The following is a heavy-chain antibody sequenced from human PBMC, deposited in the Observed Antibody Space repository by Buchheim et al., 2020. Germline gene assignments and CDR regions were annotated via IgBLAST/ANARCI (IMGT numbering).Heavy chain of an antibody. CDR1: GGSFSGYY. Sequence: QVQLQQWGAGLLKPSETLSLTCAVYGGSFSGYYWSWIRQPPGKGLEWMGEINHSGSTNYHPSLKSSVTISVDTSTNQFSLKLSSVTAADTAVYYCARDERAGTNNWFDPWGQGTL. D-gene: IGHD1-1*01. V-gene: IGHV4-34*01. CDR2: INHSGST. CDR3: ARDERAGTNNWFDP. J-gene: IGHJ5*02.